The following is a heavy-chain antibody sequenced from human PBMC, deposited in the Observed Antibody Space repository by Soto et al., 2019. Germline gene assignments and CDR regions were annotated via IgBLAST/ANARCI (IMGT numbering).Heavy chain of an antibody. CDR1: GGSFSGYY. J-gene: IGHJ4*02. Sequence: QVQLQQWGAGLLKPSETLSLTCAVYGGSFSGYYWSWIRQPPGKGLEWIGEINHSGSTNYNPSLKSRVTISVDTSKNQFSLKLSSVTAAATAVYYCARLVVVVAATVDYWGQGTLVTVSS. CDR2: INHSGST. CDR3: ARLVVVVAATVDY. V-gene: IGHV4-34*01. D-gene: IGHD2-15*01.